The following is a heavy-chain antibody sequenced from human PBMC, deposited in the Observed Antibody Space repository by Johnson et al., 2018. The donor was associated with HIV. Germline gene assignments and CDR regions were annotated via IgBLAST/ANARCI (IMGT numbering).Heavy chain of an antibody. D-gene: IGHD3-10*01. Sequence: EVQLVESGGGLVQPGGSLRLSCAASGFTFSTYWMSWVRQAPGKGLEWVANIKEDGSEKYYVDSVKGRFTISRDNAKNSLYLQMNSLRAEDTAVYFCAKVPSAVWFGEVIWGQWTMVTVSS. CDR1: GFTFSTYW. V-gene: IGHV3-7*01. CDR2: IKEDGSEK. J-gene: IGHJ3*02. CDR3: AKVPSAVWFGEVI.